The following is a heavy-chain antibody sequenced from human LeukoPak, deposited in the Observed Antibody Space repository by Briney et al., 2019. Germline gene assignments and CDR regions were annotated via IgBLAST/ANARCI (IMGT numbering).Heavy chain of an antibody. Sequence: GGSLRLSCAASGFTFSSSAMSWVRQAPGRGLEWVSGISGNAVSTYYADSVKGRFTISRDNSKNTLYLQMNSLRAEDTAIYYCARDERLLSFLKWGQGTLVTVSS. D-gene: IGHD3-3*01. CDR3: ARDERLLSFLK. V-gene: IGHV3-23*01. CDR2: ISGNAVST. CDR1: GFTFSSSA. J-gene: IGHJ4*02.